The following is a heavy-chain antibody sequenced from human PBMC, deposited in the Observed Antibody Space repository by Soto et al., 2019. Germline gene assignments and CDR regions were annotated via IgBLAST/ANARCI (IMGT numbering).Heavy chain of an antibody. CDR3: VGTYDSLDY. V-gene: IGHV3-21*06. CDR2: IGASGSHT. D-gene: IGHD3-9*01. J-gene: IGHJ4*02. Sequence: PGGSLRLSCAASGITFSNYYMNWIRQAPGKGLEWVSSIGASGSHTFYADSVKGRFTISRDNAGNSLFLHMNSLRVEDTAVYYCVGTYDSLDYWGQGTLVTVS. CDR1: GITFSNYY.